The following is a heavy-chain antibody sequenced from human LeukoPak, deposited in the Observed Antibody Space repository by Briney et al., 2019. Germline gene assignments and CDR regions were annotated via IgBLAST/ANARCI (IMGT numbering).Heavy chain of an antibody. Sequence: GGSLRLSCAASGFIFSTYSINWVRQAPGKGLEWVSHISSSSSSIYYADSVKGRFSISRDNAKNSLYLQMNSLRDEDTAVYYCERSGYGSRWYFFDHWGQGTLVTVSS. CDR1: GFIFSTYS. CDR3: ERSGYGSRWYFFDH. CDR2: ISSSSSSI. D-gene: IGHD6-13*01. V-gene: IGHV3-48*02. J-gene: IGHJ4*02.